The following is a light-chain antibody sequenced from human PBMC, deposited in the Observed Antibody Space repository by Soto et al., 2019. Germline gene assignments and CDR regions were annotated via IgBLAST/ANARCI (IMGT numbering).Light chain of an antibody. J-gene: IGLJ1*01. V-gene: IGLV2-14*01. CDR1: SSDVGAYHS. Sequence: QSVLTQPASVSGSPGQSITISCTGTSSDVGAYHSVAWYQHNPGKAPKLMIYDVSNRPSGVSSRFSGSKSANTASLSISGLQADDEADYYCSSYTSSSTLVFGTGTKLTVL. CDR3: SSYTSSSTLV. CDR2: DVS.